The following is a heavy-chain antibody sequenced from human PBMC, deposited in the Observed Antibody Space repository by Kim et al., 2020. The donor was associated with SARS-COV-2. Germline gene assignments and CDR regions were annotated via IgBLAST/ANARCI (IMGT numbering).Heavy chain of an antibody. V-gene: IGHV3-66*01. CDR3: ARDLGIGGSGTKYDY. J-gene: IGHJ4*02. D-gene: IGHD3-10*01. Sequence: DSGKGRFTISRDNSKNTLYLQMNSLRAEDTAVYYCARDLGIGGSGTKYDYWGQGTLVTVSS.